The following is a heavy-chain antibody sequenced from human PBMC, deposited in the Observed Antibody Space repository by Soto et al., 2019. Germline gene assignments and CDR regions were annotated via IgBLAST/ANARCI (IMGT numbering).Heavy chain of an antibody. Sequence: PSETLSLTCAVSGGSISSGGYSWSWVRQPPGKGLEWIGYIYHSGNTYYNPSLKSRVTISVGRSKNQFSLKLSSVTAADTAVYYCARXCYYDSSGYYYPNWFDPWGQGTLVTVSS. CDR1: GGSISSGGYS. D-gene: IGHD3-22*01. J-gene: IGHJ5*02. CDR2: IYHSGNT. V-gene: IGHV4-30-2*01. CDR3: ARXCYYDSSGYYYPNWFDP.